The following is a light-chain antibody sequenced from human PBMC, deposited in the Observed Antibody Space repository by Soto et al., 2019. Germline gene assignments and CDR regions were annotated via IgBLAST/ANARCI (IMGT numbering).Light chain of an antibody. CDR1: QSISYY. V-gene: IGKV1-39*01. CDR3: QQAHT. J-gene: IGKJ2*01. Sequence: DIQMTQSPSSLSASVGDRVTITCRASQSISYYLNWYQHKSGKAPKLLIYAASSLQGGVPSRFSGSGSGTYFTLTISSLQPEDFSTYYCQQAHTFGQGTKLEIK. CDR2: AAS.